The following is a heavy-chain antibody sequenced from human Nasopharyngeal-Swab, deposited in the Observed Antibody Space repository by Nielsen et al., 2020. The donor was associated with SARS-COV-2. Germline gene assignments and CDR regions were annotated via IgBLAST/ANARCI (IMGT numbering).Heavy chain of an antibody. J-gene: IGHJ6*02. CDR3: TRGSRYYPDYYFGMDV. V-gene: IGHV3-49*03. CDR1: GFTFGDYV. D-gene: IGHD3-3*01. CDR2: IRGKAYGGTT. Sequence: GGSLRLSCTASGFTFGDYVMTWFRQAPGKGLEWVGFIRGKAYGGTTEYAASVKGRFSISRDDSKRIAYLQMNSLKTEDTAVYYCTRGSRYYPDYYFGMDVWGQGTTVTVSS.